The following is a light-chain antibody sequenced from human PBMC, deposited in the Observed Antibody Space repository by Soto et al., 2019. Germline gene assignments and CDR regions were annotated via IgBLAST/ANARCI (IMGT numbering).Light chain of an antibody. CDR1: SSDVGNYKY. CDR3: FSYTSIGAYV. CDR2: EVS. V-gene: IGLV2-14*01. J-gene: IGLJ1*01. Sequence: QSVLTPPASVSGSPGQSITISCTRTSSDVGNYKYVSWYQQHPGKAPKLMIYEVSNRPSGVSNRFSGSKSGNTASLTISGLQAEDETDCYCFSYTSIGAYVVGTGTKVTVL.